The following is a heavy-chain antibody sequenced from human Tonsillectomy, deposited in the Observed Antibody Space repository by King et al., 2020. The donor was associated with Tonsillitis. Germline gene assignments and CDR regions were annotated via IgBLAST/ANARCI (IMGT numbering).Heavy chain of an antibody. V-gene: IGHV3-30*04. Sequence: VQLVESGGGVVQPGRSLRLSCAASGFTFSSSAMHWVRQAPGKGLEWVAFISYDGSNKYYADSVKGRFTISRDNSKNTLYLQMNSLRAEDTAVYYCARGGGDMIVALDAFDIWGQGTMVTVSS. CDR3: ARGGGDMIVALDAFDI. CDR1: GFTFSSSA. D-gene: IGHD3-22*01. CDR2: ISYDGSNK. J-gene: IGHJ3*02.